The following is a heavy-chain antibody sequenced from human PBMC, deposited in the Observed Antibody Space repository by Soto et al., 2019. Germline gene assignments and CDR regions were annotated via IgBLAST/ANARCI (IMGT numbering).Heavy chain of an antibody. D-gene: IGHD6-19*01. J-gene: IGHJ6*02. CDR2: ISGSGDST. V-gene: IGHV3-23*01. Sequence: EVHLLESGGGLVQPGGSLRLSCAASGFTFSSYAMTWVRRAPGKGLEWVSAISGSGDSTYYADSVRGRLTISRDNSKNTLYLQMNSLRAEDTAVYSCAKDLSSPYYYYGVDVWGQGTTVTVSS. CDR1: GFTFSSYA. CDR3: AKDLSSPYYYYGVDV.